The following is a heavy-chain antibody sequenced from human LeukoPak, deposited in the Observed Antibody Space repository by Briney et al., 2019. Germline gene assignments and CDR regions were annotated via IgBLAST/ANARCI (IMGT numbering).Heavy chain of an antibody. Sequence: PGGSLRLSCAASGFTFSSYGMHWVRQAPGKGLEWVAFIRYDGSNKYYADSVKGRFTISRDNSKNTLYLQMNSLRAEDTAVYYCAKDPEDIVVVPSARHYYYYMDVWGKGTTVTISS. CDR1: GFTFSSYG. J-gene: IGHJ6*03. CDR2: IRYDGSNK. D-gene: IGHD2-2*01. V-gene: IGHV3-30*02. CDR3: AKDPEDIVVVPSARHYYYYMDV.